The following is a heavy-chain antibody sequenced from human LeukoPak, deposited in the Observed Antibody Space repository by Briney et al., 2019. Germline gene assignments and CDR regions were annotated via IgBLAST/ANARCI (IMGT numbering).Heavy chain of an antibody. J-gene: IGHJ6*02. CDR3: ARAVPSYYYGMDV. V-gene: IGHV4-30-4*01. CDR2: IYYSGST. Sequence: SQTLSLTCTVSGGSISSGDYYWSWIRQPPGKGLEWIGYIYYSGSTYYNPSLKSRVTISVDTPNNQFSLKLSSVTAADTAVYYCARAVPSYYYGMDVWGQGTTVTVSS. CDR1: GGSISSGDYY.